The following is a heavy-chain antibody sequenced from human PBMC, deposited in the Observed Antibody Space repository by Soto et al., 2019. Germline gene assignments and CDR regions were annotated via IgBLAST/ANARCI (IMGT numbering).Heavy chain of an antibody. D-gene: IGHD2-15*01. V-gene: IGHV4-61*01. Sequence: KASETLSLTCTVSGGSVSSGSYYWSWIRQPPGKGLEWIGYIYYSGSTNYNPSLKSRVTISVDTSKNQFSLKLSSVTAADTAVYYCARDLDYCSGGSCYSLGYFDYWGQGTLVTVSS. J-gene: IGHJ4*02. CDR3: ARDLDYCSGGSCYSLGYFDY. CDR2: IYYSGST. CDR1: GGSVSSGSYY.